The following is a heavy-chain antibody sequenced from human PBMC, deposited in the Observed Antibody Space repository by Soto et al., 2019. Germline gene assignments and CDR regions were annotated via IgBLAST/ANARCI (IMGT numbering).Heavy chain of an antibody. CDR1: GGSISSGDYS. CDR2: IYYSGST. CDR3: ARGDSPSYCTGRSCGFWFDP. D-gene: IGHD2-15*01. Sequence: QLQLQESGSGLVNPSETLSLNCAVSGGSISSGDYSWSWIRQPPGKGLEWIGYIYYSGSTYYNPSLQSRVTMSVDRSKNQCSLSLSSVTAADTAVYYCARGDSPSYCTGRSCGFWFDPWGQGALVTGSS. V-gene: IGHV4-30-2*01. J-gene: IGHJ5*02.